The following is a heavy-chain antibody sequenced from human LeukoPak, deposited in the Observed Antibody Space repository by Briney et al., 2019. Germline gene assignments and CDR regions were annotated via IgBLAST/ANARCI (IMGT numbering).Heavy chain of an antibody. Sequence: PSETLSLTCTVSGGSISSYYWSWIRQPPGKGLEWIGYISYTGSTKYNPSLKSRFTISVDTSKNQLSLKLRSVTAADTAVYYCARRVWGPVQLAGWYFDLWGRGTLVTVSS. CDR2: ISYTGST. CDR1: GGSISSYY. D-gene: IGHD7-27*01. V-gene: IGHV4-59*01. J-gene: IGHJ2*01. CDR3: ARRVWGPVQLAGWYFDL.